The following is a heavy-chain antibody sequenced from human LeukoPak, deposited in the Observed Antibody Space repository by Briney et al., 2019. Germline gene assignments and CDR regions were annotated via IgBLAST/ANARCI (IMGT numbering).Heavy chain of an antibody. CDR2: IYPGDSDT. CDR1: GYSFTNYW. J-gene: IGHJ6*03. Sequence: GESLKISCKGSGYSFTNYWIGWVRQMPGKGLEWMGIIYPGDSDTRYSPSFQGQVTISADKSISTAYLQWSSLKASDTAMYYCARHVVVPAAMLSDYYYYYMDVWGKGTTVTVSS. V-gene: IGHV5-51*01. D-gene: IGHD2-2*01. CDR3: ARHVVVPAAMLSDYYYYYMDV.